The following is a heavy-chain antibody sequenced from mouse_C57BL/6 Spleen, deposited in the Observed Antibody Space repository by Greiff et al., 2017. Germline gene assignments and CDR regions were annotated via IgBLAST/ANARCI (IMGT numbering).Heavy chain of an antibody. J-gene: IGHJ2*01. CDR2: IDPSDSYT. CDR1: GYTFTSYW. Sequence: VQLHQPGAELVMPGASVKLSCKASGYTFTSYWMHWVKQRPGQGLEWIGEIDPSDSYTNYNQKFKGKSTLTVDKSSSTAYMQHSSLTSEDSAVYYCAITEEDFDYWGQGTTLTVSS. CDR3: AITEEDFDY. V-gene: IGHV1-69*01.